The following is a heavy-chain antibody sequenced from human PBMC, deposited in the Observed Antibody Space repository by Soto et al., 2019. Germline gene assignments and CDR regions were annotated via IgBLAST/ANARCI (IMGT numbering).Heavy chain of an antibody. Sequence: QVQLVQSGAEVKKPGSSVKVSCKASGGTFSSYTISWVRQAPGQGLEWMGRTIPILGIANYAQKFQGGVTITSGKSTSTAYMELSSRRSEDTAVDYCSSERRYGMDVWCEGTTVTVTS. CDR2: TIPILGIA. CDR3: SSERRYGMDV. CDR1: GGTFSSYT. V-gene: IGHV1-69*02. J-gene: IGHJ6*04. D-gene: IGHD1-1*01.